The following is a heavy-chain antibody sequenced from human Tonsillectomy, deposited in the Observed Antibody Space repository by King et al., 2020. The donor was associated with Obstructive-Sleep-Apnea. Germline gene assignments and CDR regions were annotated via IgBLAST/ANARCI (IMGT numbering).Heavy chain of an antibody. D-gene: IGHD3-22*01. CDR3: ARDFSRATYYYARSGYKGLDAFDI. Sequence: VQLVESGGGLVKPGGSLRLSCETSGFTFSDYYLNWIRQAPGTLGLEWLSIISSTGDYTDYADSVKGRFTISRDNAENSLYLQMSSLRAEDTAVYYCARDFSRATYYYARSGYKGLDAFDIWGQGTMVTVSS. V-gene: IGHV3-11*06. J-gene: IGHJ3*02. CDR2: ISSTGDYT. CDR1: GFTFSDYY.